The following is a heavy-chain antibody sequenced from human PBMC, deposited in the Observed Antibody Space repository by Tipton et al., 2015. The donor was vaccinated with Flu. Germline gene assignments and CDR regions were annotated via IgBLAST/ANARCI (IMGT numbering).Heavy chain of an antibody. Sequence: SLRLSCAASGFNFSTYWMSWVRQAPGTGLEWVANINQVGNETYYVDSVKGRFTISRDNAKNSLYLHMNSLRAEDTAMYYCARKLYYYASGHYGWFDPWGQGTLVTVSS. CDR1: GFNFSTYW. V-gene: IGHV3-7*01. D-gene: IGHD3-10*01. J-gene: IGHJ5*02. CDR3: ARKLYYYASGHYGWFDP. CDR2: INQVGNET.